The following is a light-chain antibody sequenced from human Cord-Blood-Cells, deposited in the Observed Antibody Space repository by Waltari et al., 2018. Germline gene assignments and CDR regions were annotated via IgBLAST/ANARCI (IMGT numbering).Light chain of an antibody. CDR3: SSYTSSSTLV. V-gene: IGLV2-14*01. CDR2: EVS. Sequence: QSALTQPASVSGSPGQSITIPCTGTSSDVGCSNYDSWYHQHPGKAPKLMIYEVSNRPSWVSNRFSGSKSCNTASLTISGLQAEDEADYYCSSYTSSSTLVFGGGTKLTVL. J-gene: IGLJ3*02. CDR1: SSDVGCSNY.